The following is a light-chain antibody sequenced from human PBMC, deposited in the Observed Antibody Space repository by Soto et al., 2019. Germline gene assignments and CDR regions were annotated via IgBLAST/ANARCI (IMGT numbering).Light chain of an antibody. CDR1: SSNIGSNT. V-gene: IGLV1-44*01. Sequence: QLVLTQPPSASGTPGQRVTISCSGSSSNIGSNTVNWYQQLPGTAPRLLIYNNNQRPSGVPDRVSGSKSGTSASLAISGLQSEGEADYYCAAWDDSLNGRVVFGGGTKVTVL. CDR2: NNN. CDR3: AAWDDSLNGRVV. J-gene: IGLJ2*01.